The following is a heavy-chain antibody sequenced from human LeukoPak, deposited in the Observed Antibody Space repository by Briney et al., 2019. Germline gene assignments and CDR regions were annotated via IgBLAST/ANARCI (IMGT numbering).Heavy chain of an antibody. CDR1: GFTFSSYS. J-gene: IGHJ4*02. CDR3: ALGMGLWQHGY. V-gene: IGHV3-48*01. Sequence: PGGSLRLSCAASGFTFSSYSMNWVRQAPGKGLEWVSYISSSSSTIYYADSVKGRFTISRDNSKNTLYLQMNSLRAEDTAVHYCALGMGLWQHGYWGQGTLVTVSS. D-gene: IGHD2-21*01. CDR2: ISSSSSTI.